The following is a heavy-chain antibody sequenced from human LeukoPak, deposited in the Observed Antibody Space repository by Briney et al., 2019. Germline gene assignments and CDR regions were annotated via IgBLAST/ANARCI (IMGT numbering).Heavy chain of an antibody. V-gene: IGHV4-34*01. J-gene: IGHJ5*02. Sequence: SETLSLTCAVYGGSFSGYYWSWIRQPPGKGLEWIGEINHSGSTNYNPSLKSRVTISVDTSKNQFSLKLSSVTAADTAVYYCARHKRFGEFRVAGFDPWGQGTLVTVSS. CDR1: GGSFSGYY. CDR3: ARHKRFGEFRVAGFDP. CDR2: INHSGST. D-gene: IGHD3-10*01.